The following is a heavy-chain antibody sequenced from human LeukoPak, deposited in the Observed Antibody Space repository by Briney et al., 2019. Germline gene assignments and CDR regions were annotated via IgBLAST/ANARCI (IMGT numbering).Heavy chain of an antibody. CDR1: GFTFGDYY. CDR3: ARAQLWFGELSGAFDI. D-gene: IGHD3-10*01. CDR2: ISSSSSTI. J-gene: IGHJ3*02. V-gene: IGHV3-11*04. Sequence: GGSLRLSCAASGFTFGDYYMSWIRQAPGKGLEWVSYISSSSSTIYYADSVKGRFTISRDNAKNSLYLQMNSLRAEDTAVYYCARAQLWFGELSGAFDIWGQGTMVTVSS.